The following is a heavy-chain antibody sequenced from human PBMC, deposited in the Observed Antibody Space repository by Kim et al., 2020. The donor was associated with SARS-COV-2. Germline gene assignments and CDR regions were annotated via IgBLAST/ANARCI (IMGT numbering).Heavy chain of an antibody. J-gene: IGHJ6*01. Sequence: GGSLRLSCAASGFTFSSYGMHWVRQAPGKGLEWVAVISYDGSNKYYADSVKGRFTISRDNSKNTLYLQMNSLRAEDTAVYYCAKGKDYYGSGSLYYYYY. CDR3: AKGKDYYGSGSLYYYYY. D-gene: IGHD3-10*01. CDR2: ISYDGSNK. CDR1: GFTFSSYG. V-gene: IGHV3-30*18.